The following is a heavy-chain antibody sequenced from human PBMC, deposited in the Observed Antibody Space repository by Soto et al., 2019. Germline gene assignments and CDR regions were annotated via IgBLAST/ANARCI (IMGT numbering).Heavy chain of an antibody. J-gene: IGHJ3*02. CDR1: GFTFSSYA. D-gene: IGHD3-22*01. V-gene: IGHV3-23*01. CDR3: AKAKARYYDSSGYYAHDAFDI. Sequence: EVQLLESGGGLVQPGGSLRLSCAASGFTFSSYAMSWVRQAPGKGLEWVSAISGSGGSTYYADSVKGRFTISRDNSKNTLYLQMNSLRAEDTAVYYCAKAKARYYDSSGYYAHDAFDIWGQGTMVTVSS. CDR2: ISGSGGST.